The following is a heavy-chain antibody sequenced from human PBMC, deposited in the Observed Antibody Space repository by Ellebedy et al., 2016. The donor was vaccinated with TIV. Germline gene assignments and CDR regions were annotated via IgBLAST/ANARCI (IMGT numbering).Heavy chain of an antibody. Sequence: GESLKISCAASGFTFSSFAMSWVRQAPGKGLEWVSSIINTGGTTYYADSVKGRFTISRDNSRNTLYLQMNSLRADDSAIYYCGRDAVTGNGRWDWRDPWGRGSLVTVSS. V-gene: IGHV3-23*01. CDR3: GRDAVTGNGRWDWRDP. J-gene: IGHJ5*02. D-gene: IGHD2-21*02. CDR2: IINTGGTT. CDR1: GFTFSSFA.